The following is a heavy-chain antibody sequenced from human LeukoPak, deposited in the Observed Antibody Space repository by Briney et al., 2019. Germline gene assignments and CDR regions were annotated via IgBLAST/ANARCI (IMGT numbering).Heavy chain of an antibody. Sequence: PGGSLRLSCAASGFTFSGYAMSWVRQAPGKGLEWVSGIGGSGGRRYYADSVKGRFTISRDNSKNTLYLQMNSLRAEDTAVYYCAKFRGGATPNYYFDYWGQGTLVTVSS. D-gene: IGHD3-16*01. CDR1: GFTFSGYA. CDR3: AKFRGGATPNYYFDY. V-gene: IGHV3-23*01. CDR2: IGGSGGRR. J-gene: IGHJ4*02.